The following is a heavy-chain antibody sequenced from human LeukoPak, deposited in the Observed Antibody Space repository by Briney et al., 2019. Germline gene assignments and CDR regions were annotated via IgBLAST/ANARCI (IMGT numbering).Heavy chain of an antibody. CDR2: ISGSGGST. V-gene: IGHV3-23*01. CDR1: GFTFSSYA. Sequence: GGSLRLSCAASGFTFSSYAMSWVRQAPGKGLEWVSAISGSGGSTYYADSVKGRFTISRDNSKNTLYLQMNSLRAEDTAVYYCAKSVRFLETVYYYYYMDVWGKGTTVTVSS. J-gene: IGHJ6*03. D-gene: IGHD3-3*01. CDR3: AKSVRFLETVYYYYYMDV.